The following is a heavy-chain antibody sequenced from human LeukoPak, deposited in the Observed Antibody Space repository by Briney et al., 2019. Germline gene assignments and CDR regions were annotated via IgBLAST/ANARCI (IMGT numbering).Heavy chain of an antibody. D-gene: IGHD5-24*01. Sequence: GGSLRLSCAASGFTFSSYWMSWVRQAPGKGLEGVANKKQDGSEKYYVDSVKGRFTISRDNAKNSLYLQMNSLRAEDTAVYYCAREKIEMATIVYYYYYYGMDVWGQGTTVTVSS. CDR2: KKQDGSEK. J-gene: IGHJ6*02. CDR3: AREKIEMATIVYYYYYYGMDV. CDR1: GFTFSSYW. V-gene: IGHV3-7*03.